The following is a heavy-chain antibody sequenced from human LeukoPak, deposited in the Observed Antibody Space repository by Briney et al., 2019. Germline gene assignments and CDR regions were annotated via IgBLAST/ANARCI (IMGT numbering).Heavy chain of an antibody. V-gene: IGHV5-10-1*01. CDR2: IDPSDSYT. D-gene: IGHD5-18*01. CDR3: ARKLSPLDY. J-gene: IGHJ4*02. CDR1: GYSITNYW. Sequence: GESLKISCKGSGYSITNYWISWVRQMPGKGLEWMGRIDPSDSYTNYNPSFQGHVTISVDESINTAYLQWSSLKASDTAIYYCARKLSPLDYWGQGTLVTVSS.